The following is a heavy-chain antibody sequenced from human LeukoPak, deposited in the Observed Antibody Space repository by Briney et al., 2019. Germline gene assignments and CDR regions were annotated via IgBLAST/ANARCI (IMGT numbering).Heavy chain of an antibody. D-gene: IGHD1-26*01. J-gene: IGHJ4*02. V-gene: IGHV3-48*02. Sequence: PGRSLRLSCAASGFPFCAYSMNSVRQAPGKQLQGVSFISSSSNTIYYAASVEGRFTISRDNAKNSLYLQMNSLRDEDTAVYYCARIVGASDLDHWGQGTLVTVSS. CDR3: ARIVGASDLDH. CDR1: GFPFCAYS. CDR2: ISSSSNTI.